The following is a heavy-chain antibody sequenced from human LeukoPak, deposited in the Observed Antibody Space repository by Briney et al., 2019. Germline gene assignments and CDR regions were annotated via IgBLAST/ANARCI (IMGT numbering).Heavy chain of an antibody. J-gene: IGHJ4*02. Sequence: GGSLRLSCAAFGFTFSSYAMTWVRQAPGEGLQWVSGISGSGTSAYYADSVRGRFTISRDNSKNTLYLQMNSLRAEDTAVYYCARGEQQLEAGRYFDYWGQGTLVTVSS. CDR3: ARGEQQLEAGRYFDY. CDR2: ISGSGTSA. D-gene: IGHD6-13*01. CDR1: GFTFSSYA. V-gene: IGHV3-23*01.